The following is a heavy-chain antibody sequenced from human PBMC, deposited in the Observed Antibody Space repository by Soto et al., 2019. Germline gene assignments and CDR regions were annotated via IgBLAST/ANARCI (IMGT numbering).Heavy chain of an antibody. Sequence: QLQLQESGPGLVKPSETLSLTCSVSGGSISSSSYFWGWIRQPPGKGLEWIGSIYYSGSTYYNPSSKRRXTXSXYTPKNQFSLKLSSVTAADTAVYYCARHPSDFWFDPWGQGTLVTVSS. V-gene: IGHV4-39*01. D-gene: IGHD2-21*02. CDR3: ARHPSDFWFDP. CDR1: GGSISSSSYF. CDR2: IYYSGST. J-gene: IGHJ5*02.